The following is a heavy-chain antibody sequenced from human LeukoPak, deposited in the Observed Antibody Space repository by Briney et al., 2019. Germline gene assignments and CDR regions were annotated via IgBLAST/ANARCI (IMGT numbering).Heavy chain of an antibody. V-gene: IGHV3-30*18. CDR2: MSYDESNE. CDR3: AKGLNDPSGYNFDY. D-gene: IGHD5-18*01. J-gene: IGHJ4*02. CDR1: GFTFSSYG. Sequence: GGSLRLSCAASGFTFSSYGMHWVRQAPGKGLEWVAGMSYDESNEYYADSVKGRFTISRDDSKNTLYLQINTLRTEDTALYYCAKGLNDPSGYNFDYWGQGTLVTVSS.